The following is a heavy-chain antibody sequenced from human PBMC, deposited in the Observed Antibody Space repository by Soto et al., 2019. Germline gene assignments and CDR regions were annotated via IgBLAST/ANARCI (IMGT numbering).Heavy chain of an antibody. CDR2: IRSKAYGGTT. CDR3: TREGLPYYDILTGHYYYYGMDV. CDR1: GFTFGDYA. J-gene: IGHJ6*02. V-gene: IGHV3-49*04. Sequence: PGGSLRLSCTASGFTFGDYAMSWVRRAPGKGLEWVGFIRSKAYGGTTEYAASVKGRFTISRDDSKSIAYLQMNSLKTEDTAVYYCTREGLPYYDILTGHYYYYGMDVWGQGTTVTVSS. D-gene: IGHD3-9*01.